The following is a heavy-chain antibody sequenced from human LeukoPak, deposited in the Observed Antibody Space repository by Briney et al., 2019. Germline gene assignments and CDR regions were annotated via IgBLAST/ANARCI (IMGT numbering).Heavy chain of an antibody. J-gene: IGHJ4*02. V-gene: IGHV4-39*07. Sequence: SETLSLTCTVSGGSISSSSYYWGWIRQPPGKGLEWIGSIYYSGSTYYNPSLKSRVTISVDTSKNQFSLKLTSVTAADTAVYYCARAGQGTQWSFDYWGQGTLVAVSS. D-gene: IGHD2-15*01. CDR2: IYYSGST. CDR3: ARAGQGTQWSFDY. CDR1: GGSISSSSYY.